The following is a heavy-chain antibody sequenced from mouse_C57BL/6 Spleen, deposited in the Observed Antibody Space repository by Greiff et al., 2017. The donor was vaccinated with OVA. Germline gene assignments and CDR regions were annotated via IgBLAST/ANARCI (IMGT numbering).Heavy chain of an antibody. Sequence: EVKLVESGGGLVKPGGSLKLSCAASGFTFSSYAMSWVRQTPEQRLEWVATISDGGSYTYYPDNVKGRFTISRDNAKNNLYLQMSHLKSEDTAMYYCARDLLLRYFDYWGQGTTLTVSS. D-gene: IGHD1-1*01. J-gene: IGHJ2*01. CDR1: GFTFSSYA. V-gene: IGHV5-4*01. CDR2: ISDGGSYT. CDR3: ARDLLLRYFDY.